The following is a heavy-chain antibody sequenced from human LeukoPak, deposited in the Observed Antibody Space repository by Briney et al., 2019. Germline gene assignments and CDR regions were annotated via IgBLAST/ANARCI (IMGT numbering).Heavy chain of an antibody. J-gene: IGHJ4*02. Sequence: GRSLRLSCAASGFTFSSYGMHWVRQAPGKELEWVAVISYDGSNKYYADSVKGRFTISRDNSKNTLYLQMNSLRAEDTAVYYCAKDIEEWLVKGGGCFDYWGQGTLVTVSS. CDR2: ISYDGSNK. CDR1: GFTFSSYG. V-gene: IGHV3-30*18. D-gene: IGHD6-19*01. CDR3: AKDIEEWLVKGGGCFDY.